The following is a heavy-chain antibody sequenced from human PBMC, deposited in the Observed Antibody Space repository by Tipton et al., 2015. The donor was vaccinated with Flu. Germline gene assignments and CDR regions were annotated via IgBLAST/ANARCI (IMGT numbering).Heavy chain of an antibody. CDR2: ISSSGSTI. CDR1: GFTFSDYY. D-gene: IGHD6-19*01. V-gene: IGHV3-11*01. Sequence: CAASGFTFSDYYMSWIRQAPRKGLEWVSYISSSGSTIYYADSVKGRFTISRDNAKNSLYLQMSSLRAEDTAVYYCARVSVAATGAFDIWGQGTMGAFSS. J-gene: IGHJ3*02. CDR3: ARVSVAATGAFDI.